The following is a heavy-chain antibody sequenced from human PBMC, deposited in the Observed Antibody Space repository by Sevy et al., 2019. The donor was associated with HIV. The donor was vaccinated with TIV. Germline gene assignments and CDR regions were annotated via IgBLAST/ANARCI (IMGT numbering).Heavy chain of an antibody. Sequence: GSLRLSCAASGFSFSNYWMSWVRQAPGKGLEWVANIKQDGSKREYVDSVKGRLTISRDNGKNSVYLQMDSLRAEDTAVYYCAREGSGGFDYWGQGTLVTVSS. J-gene: IGHJ4*02. CDR3: AREGSGGFDY. D-gene: IGHD2-15*01. V-gene: IGHV3-7*01. CDR1: GFSFSNYW. CDR2: IKQDGSKR.